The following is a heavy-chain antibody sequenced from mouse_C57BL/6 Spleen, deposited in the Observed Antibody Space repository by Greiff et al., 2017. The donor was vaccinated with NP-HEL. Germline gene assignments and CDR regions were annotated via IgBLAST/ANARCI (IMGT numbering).Heavy chain of an antibody. CDR3: ARSYFEAMDY. Sequence: VHLVESGPELVKPGASVKISCKASGYAFSSSWMNWVKQRPGKGLEWIGRIYPGDGDTNYNGKFKGKATLTADKSSSTAYMQLSSLTSEDSAVYFCARSYFEAMDYWGQGTSVTVSS. CDR1: GYAFSSSW. J-gene: IGHJ4*01. D-gene: IGHD2-4*01. CDR2: IYPGDGDT. V-gene: IGHV1-82*01.